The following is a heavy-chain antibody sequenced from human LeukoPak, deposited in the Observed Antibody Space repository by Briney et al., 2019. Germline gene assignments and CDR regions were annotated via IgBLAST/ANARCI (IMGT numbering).Heavy chain of an antibody. J-gene: IGHJ4*02. CDR3: ARDPVYYDSSGFDY. CDR1: GFTFSSYS. V-gene: IGHV3-48*01. D-gene: IGHD3-22*01. CDR2: ISSSSSTI. Sequence: GGSLRLSCAASGFTFSSYSMNWVRQAPGKGLEWVSYISSSSSTIYCADSVKGRFTISRDNAKNSLYLQMNSLRAEDTAVYYCARDPVYYDSSGFDYWGQGTLVTVSS.